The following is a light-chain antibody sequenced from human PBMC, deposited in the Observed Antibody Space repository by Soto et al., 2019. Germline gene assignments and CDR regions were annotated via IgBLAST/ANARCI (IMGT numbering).Light chain of an antibody. V-gene: IGLV2-14*01. CDR1: SSDVGGYDY. J-gene: IGLJ7*01. CDR2: EVT. CDR3: SSHTSGSTLG. Sequence: QSALTQPASVSGSPGQSIAISCTGTSSDVGGYDYVSWYQQHPDKAPKLMIYEVTKRPSGVSNRFSGSKSGNTASLTISGLQPEDEADYYCSSHTSGSTLGFGSGNPLT.